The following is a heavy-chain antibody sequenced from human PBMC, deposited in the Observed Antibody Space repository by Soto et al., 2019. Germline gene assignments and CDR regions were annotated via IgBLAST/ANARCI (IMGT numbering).Heavy chain of an antibody. CDR1: GFTFSSYG. Sequence: GGSLRLSCAASGFTFSSYGMHWVRQAPGKGLEWVAVISYDGSNKYYADSVKGRFTISRDNSKNTLYLQMNSLRAEDTAVYYCAKDPRYSSSPLGGMDVWGKGTTVTVSS. CDR3: AKDPRYSSSPLGGMDV. V-gene: IGHV3-30*18. CDR2: ISYDGSNK. D-gene: IGHD6-13*01. J-gene: IGHJ6*03.